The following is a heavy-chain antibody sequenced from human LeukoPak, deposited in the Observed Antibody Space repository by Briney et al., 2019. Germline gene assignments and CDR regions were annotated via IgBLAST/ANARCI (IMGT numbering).Heavy chain of an antibody. V-gene: IGHV3-48*03. Sequence: PGGSLRLSCAASGFTFSSYEMNWVRQAPGKGLGWLSYISSSGSTMYYADSVKGRITISRDNAKNSLYLQMNSLRAEDTAVYYCARVLAGATYFDYWGQGTLVTVSS. J-gene: IGHJ4*01. D-gene: IGHD1-26*01. CDR1: GFTFSSYE. CDR2: ISSSGSTM. CDR3: ARVLAGATYFDY.